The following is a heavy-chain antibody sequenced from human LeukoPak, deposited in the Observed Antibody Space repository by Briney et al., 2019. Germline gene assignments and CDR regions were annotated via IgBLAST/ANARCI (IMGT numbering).Heavy chain of an antibody. D-gene: IGHD3-10*01. J-gene: IGHJ4*02. CDR2: IIPIFGTA. CDR1: GGTFSSYA. CDR3: ARVGYYGSGSYPSWTYYFDY. V-gene: IGHV1-69*13. Sequence: GASVKVSCKASGGTFSSYAISWVRQAPGQGLEWMGGIIPIFGTANYAQKSQGRVTITADESTSTAYMELSSLRSEDTAVYYCARVGYYGSGSYPSWTYYFDYWGQGTLVTVSS.